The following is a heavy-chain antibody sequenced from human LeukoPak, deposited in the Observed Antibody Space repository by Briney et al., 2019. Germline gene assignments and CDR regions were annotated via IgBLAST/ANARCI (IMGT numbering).Heavy chain of an antibody. J-gene: IGHJ4*02. CDR2: ISSFGTTM. D-gene: IGHD5-18*01. V-gene: IGHV3-11*01. CDR1: GFRFSYYY. CDR3: ATTSDNTACYFDY. Sequence: GGSLRLSCAASGFRFSYYYMGWIRQAPGKGLEWISYISSFGTTMYYADSVKGRFTVSRDNAKNSLYLEMNNLRAEDTAVYYCATTSDNTACYFDYWGQGTLVTVPS.